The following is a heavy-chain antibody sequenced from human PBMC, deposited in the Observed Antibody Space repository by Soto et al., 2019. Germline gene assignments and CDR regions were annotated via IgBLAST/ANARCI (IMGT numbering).Heavy chain of an antibody. D-gene: IGHD6-13*01. V-gene: IGHV4-61*01. CDR1: GGSVRSGSYF. Sequence: QVQLQESGPGLVKPSETLSLTCIVSGGSVRSGSYFWSWVRQPPGTGLEWMGYIYYSGSTNYSPSIKSRVTIAVDTSKNQFSLKLNSVTAEDTDVYYCARVAEGAAAPNWFDPCGQGTLVTVSA. CDR2: IYYSGST. CDR3: ARVAEGAAAPNWFDP. J-gene: IGHJ5*02.